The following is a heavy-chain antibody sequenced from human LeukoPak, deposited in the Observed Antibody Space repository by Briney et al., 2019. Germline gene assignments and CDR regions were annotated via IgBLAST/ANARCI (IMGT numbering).Heavy chain of an antibody. CDR2: IYYSGST. J-gene: IGHJ3*02. CDR1: GGSISSSSYY. CDR3: ARDNGIPPFDI. D-gene: IGHD1-14*01. V-gene: IGHV4-39*07. Sequence: SETLSLTCTVSGGSISSSSYYWGWIRQPPGKGLEWIGSIYYSGSTYYNPSLKSRVTISVDTSKNQFSLKLSSVTAADTAVYYCARDNGIPPFDIWGQGTMVTVSS.